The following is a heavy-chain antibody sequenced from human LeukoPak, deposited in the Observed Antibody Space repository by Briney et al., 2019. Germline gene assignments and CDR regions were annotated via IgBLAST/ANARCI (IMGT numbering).Heavy chain of an antibody. CDR1: GFTFSSYA. J-gene: IGHJ4*02. CDR2: ISGVGGST. D-gene: IGHD2-15*01. Sequence: GGSLRLSCAASGFTFSSYAISWVRQAPGKGLEWVSGISGVGGSTYYADSVKGRFTISRDNSKNTLYLQMNSLRAEDTAVYYCARDGAYCSGGSCTDYWGQGTLVTVSS. CDR3: ARDGAYCSGGSCTDY. V-gene: IGHV3-23*01.